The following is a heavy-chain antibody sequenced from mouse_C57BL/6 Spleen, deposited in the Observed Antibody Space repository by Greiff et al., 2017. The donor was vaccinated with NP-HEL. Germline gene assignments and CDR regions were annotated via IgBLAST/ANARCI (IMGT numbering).Heavy chain of an antibody. Sequence: QVQLQQPGAELVRPGSSVKLSCKASGYTFTSYWMHWVKQRPIQGLEWIGNIDPSDSETHYNQKFKDKATLTVDKSSSTAYMQLSSLTSEDSAVYYCASSSYSNPACFAYWGQGTLVTVSA. D-gene: IGHD2-5*01. V-gene: IGHV1-52*01. CDR2: IDPSDSET. J-gene: IGHJ3*01. CDR1: GYTFTSYW. CDR3: ASSSYSNPACFAY.